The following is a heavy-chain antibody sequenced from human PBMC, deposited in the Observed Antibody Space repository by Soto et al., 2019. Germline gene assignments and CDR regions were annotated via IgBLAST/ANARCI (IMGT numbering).Heavy chain of an antibody. D-gene: IGHD3-3*01. V-gene: IGHV5-51*01. J-gene: IGHJ5*02. CDR3: ARHGFNQQLVLDKFRFDP. CDR2: IYPGDSDT. Sequence: RSDKRRGWKVSRSRIASDRQMNGKGLEWMGLIYPGDSDTRYSPSFQGQVTISADKSTSTAYLEWSSLKASDTAMYYCARHGFNQQLVLDKFRFDPWGQGTQVTVSS. CDR1: GWKVSRSR.